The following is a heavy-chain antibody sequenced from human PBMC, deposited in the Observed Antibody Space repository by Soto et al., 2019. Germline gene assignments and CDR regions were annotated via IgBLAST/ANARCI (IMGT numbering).Heavy chain of an antibody. V-gene: IGHV4-4*02. CDR1: GVSISSGNW. CDR2: IFHDGTA. D-gene: IGHD3-10*01. Sequence: SETLSLTCAVSGVSISSGNWWTWVRQSPQRGLEYIGEIFHDGTANYYPSFERRVAISVDTSKNQFSLKLTSVTAADTAIYFCARLVYDTRLNYMYFDFWGQGTMVTVYS. J-gene: IGHJ4*02. CDR3: ARLVYDTRLNYMYFDF.